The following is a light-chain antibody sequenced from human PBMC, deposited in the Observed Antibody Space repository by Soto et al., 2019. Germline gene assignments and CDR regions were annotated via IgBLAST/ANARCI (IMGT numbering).Light chain of an antibody. V-gene: IGLV2-8*01. J-gene: IGLJ2*01. CDR3: SSYAGSNNLV. Sequence: ALTQPPSASGSPGQSVTISCTGTSSDVGGYNYVSWYQQHPGKAPKLMIYEASKRPSGVPDRFSGSKSGNTASLTVSGLQAEDEADYYCSSYAGSNNLVFGGGT. CDR1: SSDVGGYNY. CDR2: EAS.